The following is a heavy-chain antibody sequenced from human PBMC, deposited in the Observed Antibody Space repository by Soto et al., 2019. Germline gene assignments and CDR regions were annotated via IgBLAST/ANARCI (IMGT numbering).Heavy chain of an antibody. CDR3: ARDGQDSSGYYYYYYGMDV. D-gene: IGHD3-22*01. J-gene: IGHJ6*02. Sequence: QVQLVQSGAEVKKPGSSVKVSCKASGGTFSSYAISWVRQAPGQGLEWMGGIIPIFGTANYAQKFQGRVTITADESTSTAYMELSSLRSEDTDVYYCARDGQDSSGYYYYYYGMDVWGQGTTVTVSS. V-gene: IGHV1-69*01. CDR2: IIPIFGTA. CDR1: GGTFSSYA.